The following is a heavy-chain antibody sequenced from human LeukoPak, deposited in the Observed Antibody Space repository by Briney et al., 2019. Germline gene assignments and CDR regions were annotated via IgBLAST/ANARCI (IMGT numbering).Heavy chain of an antibody. J-gene: IGHJ6*03. D-gene: IGHD6-6*01. CDR1: GGSISSSSYY. CDR3: ARCLVAARPLSYYYYMDV. Sequence: SETLSLTCTVSGGSISSSSYYWGWIRQPPGKGLEWIGSIYYSGSTYYNPSLKSRGTISVDTSKNQFSLKLSSVTAADTAVYYCARCLVAARPLSYYYYMDVWGKGTTVTVSS. CDR2: IYYSGST. V-gene: IGHV4-39*07.